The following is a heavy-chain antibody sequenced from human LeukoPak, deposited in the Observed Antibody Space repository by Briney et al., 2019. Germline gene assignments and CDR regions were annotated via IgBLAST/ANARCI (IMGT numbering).Heavy chain of an antibody. D-gene: IGHD2-21*02. V-gene: IGHV3-21*01. CDR3: ARARVTAPYFDY. J-gene: IGHJ4*02. CDR2: ISSSSSYI. CDR1: GFTFSSYS. Sequence: GGSLRLSCAASGFTFSSYSMNWVRQAPGKGLAWVSSISSSSSYIYYADSVKGRFTIPRDNAKNSLYLQMNSLRAEDTAVYYCARARVTAPYFDYWGQGTLVTVSS.